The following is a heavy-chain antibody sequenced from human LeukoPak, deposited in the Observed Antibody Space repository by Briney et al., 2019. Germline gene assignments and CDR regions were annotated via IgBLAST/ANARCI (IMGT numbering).Heavy chain of an antibody. CDR2: IYYSGST. Sequence: SETLSLTCTVSGGSISSSSYYWGWIRQPPGKGLEWIGSIYYSGSTYYNPSLKSRVTISVDTSKNQFSLKLSSVTAADTAVYYCARDGTYYYDSSGYLSWGQGTLVTVSS. CDR3: ARDGTYYYDSSGYLS. D-gene: IGHD3-22*01. CDR1: GGSISSSSYY. J-gene: IGHJ5*02. V-gene: IGHV4-39*07.